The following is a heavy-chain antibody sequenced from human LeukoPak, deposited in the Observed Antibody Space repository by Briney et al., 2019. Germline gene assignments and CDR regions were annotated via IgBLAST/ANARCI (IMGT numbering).Heavy chain of an antibody. CDR3: ARGDTAMLEDY. J-gene: IGHJ4*02. V-gene: IGHV1-69*04. Sequence: VASVKVSCKASGGTFSSYAISWMRQAPGQGLEWMGRIIPILGIANYAQKFQGRVTITADKSTSTAYMELSSLRSEDTAVYYCARGDTAMLEDYWGQGTLVTVSS. CDR2: IIPILGIA. CDR1: GGTFSSYA. D-gene: IGHD5-18*01.